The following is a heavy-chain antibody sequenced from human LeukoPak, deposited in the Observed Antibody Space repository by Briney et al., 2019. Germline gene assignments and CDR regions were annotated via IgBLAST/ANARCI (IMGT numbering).Heavy chain of an antibody. D-gene: IGHD4-17*01. J-gene: IGHJ4*02. CDR3: ARDRFGDYVFDS. V-gene: IGHV3-21*01. CDR1: GFTFTTYS. Sequence: GGSLRLSCAASGFTFTTYSMNWVRQAPGKGLEWVSSISSSISYIDYADSVKGRFTISRDNAKNSLYQQMNSLRAEDTAVYYCARDRFGDYVFDSWGQGTLVTVSS. CDR2: ISSSISYI.